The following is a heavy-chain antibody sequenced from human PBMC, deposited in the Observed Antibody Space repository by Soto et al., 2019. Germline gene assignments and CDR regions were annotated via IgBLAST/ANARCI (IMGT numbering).Heavy chain of an antibody. CDR3: ARGSGGYYYGSGSYPGYYFDY. Sequence: SETLSLTCAVYGGSFSGYYWSWIRQPPGKGLEWIGEINHSGSTNYNPSLKSRVTISVDTSKNQFSPKLSSVTAADTAVYYCARGSGGYYYGSGSYPGYYFDYWGQGTLVTVSS. V-gene: IGHV4-34*01. J-gene: IGHJ4*02. CDR2: INHSGST. D-gene: IGHD3-10*01. CDR1: GGSFSGYY.